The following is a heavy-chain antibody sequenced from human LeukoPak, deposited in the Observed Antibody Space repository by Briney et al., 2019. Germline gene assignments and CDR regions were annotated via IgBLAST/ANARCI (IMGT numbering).Heavy chain of an antibody. D-gene: IGHD2-21*01. V-gene: IGHV3-30-3*01. J-gene: IGHJ4*02. CDR3: ARDRAKVIATLME. Sequence: PSETLSLTCTVSGGSISSSSYYWGWIRQPPGKGLERVALISYDGTNKYYADSVKGRFTISRDNSRNTLYLQMNSLRAEDTAVYYCARDRAKVIATLMEWGQGTLVTVSS. CDR2: ISYDGTNK. CDR1: GGSISSSS.